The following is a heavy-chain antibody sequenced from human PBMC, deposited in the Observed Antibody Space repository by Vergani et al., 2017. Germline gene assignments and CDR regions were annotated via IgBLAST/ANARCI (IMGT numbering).Heavy chain of an antibody. Sequence: QVQLQESGPGLVKPSQTLSLTCTVSGGSISSGGYYWSWIRQHPGKGLEWIGYIYYSGSTYYNPSLKSRVTISVDTSKNQFSLKLSSVTAADTAVYYCARAHIGYCSSTSCYPGGMDVWGQGTTVTVSS. CDR3: ARAHIGYCSSTSCYPGGMDV. V-gene: IGHV4-31*03. CDR2: IYYSGST. CDR1: GGSISSGGYY. D-gene: IGHD2-2*01. J-gene: IGHJ6*02.